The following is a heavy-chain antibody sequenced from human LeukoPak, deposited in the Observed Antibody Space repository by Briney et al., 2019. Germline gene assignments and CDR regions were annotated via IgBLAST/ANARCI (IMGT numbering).Heavy chain of an antibody. CDR3: ARGGVITMVRGVPNWFDP. CDR1: GGSISSSSYY. Sequence: SETLSLTCTVSGGSISSSSYYWGWIRQPPGKGLEWIGSIYYSGSTYYNPSLKSRVTISVDTSKNQFSLKLSSVTAADTAVYYCARGGVITMVRGVPNWFDPWGQGTLVTVSS. J-gene: IGHJ5*02. CDR2: IYYSGST. D-gene: IGHD3-10*01. V-gene: IGHV4-39*07.